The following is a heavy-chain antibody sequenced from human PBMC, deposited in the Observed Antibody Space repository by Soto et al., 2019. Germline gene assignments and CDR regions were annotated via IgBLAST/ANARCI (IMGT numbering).Heavy chain of an antibody. CDR3: ARDAPGDSGYYLFDY. D-gene: IGHD3-22*01. V-gene: IGHV3-48*03. J-gene: IGHJ4*02. CDR1: GFTFSSYE. Sequence: ESGGGLVQPGGSLRLSCAASGFTFSSYEMNWVRQAPGKGLEWVSYISSSGSTIYYADSVKGRFTISRDNAKNSLYLQMNSLRAEDTAVYYCARDAPGDSGYYLFDYWGQGTLVTVSS. CDR2: ISSSGSTI.